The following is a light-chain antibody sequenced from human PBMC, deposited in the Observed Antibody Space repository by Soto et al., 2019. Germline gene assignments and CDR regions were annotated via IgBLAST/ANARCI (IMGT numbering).Light chain of an antibody. Sequence: EIVLTQSPGTLSLSPGERATLSCRASQSVSSSYLAWYQQKPGQAPRLLIYGASSRATGIPDRFSGSGSGTDFTLTISRLVPEDFAVYYCQQYGSSPRTFAQGTKVDIK. J-gene: IGKJ1*01. CDR2: GAS. CDR3: QQYGSSPRT. CDR1: QSVSSSY. V-gene: IGKV3-20*01.